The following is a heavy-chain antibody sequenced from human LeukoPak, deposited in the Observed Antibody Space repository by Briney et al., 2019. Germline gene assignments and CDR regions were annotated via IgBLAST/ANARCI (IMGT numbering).Heavy chain of an antibody. CDR1: GYTFTSYG. CDR3: ARGATYYYDSSGYYLPRYYFDY. J-gene: IGHJ4*02. V-gene: IGHV1-18*01. D-gene: IGHD3-22*01. CDR2: ISAYNGNT. Sequence: GASVKVSCKASGYTFTSYGISWVRQAPGQGLEWMGWISAYNGNTNYAQKLQGRVTMTTDTSTSTAYMELRSLRSDDTAVYYCARGATYYYDSSGYYLPRYYFDYWGQGTLVTVSS.